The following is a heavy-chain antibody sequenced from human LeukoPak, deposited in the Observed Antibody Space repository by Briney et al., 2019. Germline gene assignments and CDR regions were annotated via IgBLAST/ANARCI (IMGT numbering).Heavy chain of an antibody. CDR1: GFTFSDYY. CDR2: ISASGGST. CDR3: AKVMKGSERLTMVRGVIIKTAGLYYMDV. Sequence: GGSLRLSCAASGFTFSDYYMSWLRQAPGKGLEWVSSISASGGSTNYADSVKGRFTISRDNSKNTVYLQMNSLRAEDTAVYYCAKVMKGSERLTMVRGVIIKTAGLYYMDVWGKGTTVTVSS. V-gene: IGHV3-23*01. J-gene: IGHJ6*03. D-gene: IGHD3-10*01.